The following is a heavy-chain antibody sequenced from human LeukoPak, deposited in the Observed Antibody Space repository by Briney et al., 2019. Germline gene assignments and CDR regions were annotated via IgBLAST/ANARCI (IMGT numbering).Heavy chain of an antibody. D-gene: IGHD5-24*01. V-gene: IGHV4-39*02. CDR3: ARVRDGYNRNWAY. CDR1: GGSISSSIYY. J-gene: IGHJ4*02. Sequence: TSETLSLTCTVSGGSISSSIYYWGWFRQPPGKGLEWIGSIYYNVATYYNSSLKSRVTISVDTSKNHLSLKLSSVTAAGTAVYYCARVRDGYNRNWAYWGQGTLVTVSS. CDR2: IYYNVAT.